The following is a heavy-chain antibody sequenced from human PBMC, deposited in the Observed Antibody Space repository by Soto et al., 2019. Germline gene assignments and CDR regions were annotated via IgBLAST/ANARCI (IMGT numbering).Heavy chain of an antibody. CDR1: GYTFTSYG. Sequence: ASVKVSCKASGYTFTSYGISWVRQAPGQGLEWMGWISAYNGNTNYAQKLQGRVTMTTDTSTSTAHMELRSLRSDDTAVYYCAREGSITIFGVRLRKDTYDAFDIWGQGTMVT. CDR3: AREGSITIFGVRLRKDTYDAFDI. J-gene: IGHJ3*02. D-gene: IGHD3-3*01. CDR2: ISAYNGNT. V-gene: IGHV1-18*01.